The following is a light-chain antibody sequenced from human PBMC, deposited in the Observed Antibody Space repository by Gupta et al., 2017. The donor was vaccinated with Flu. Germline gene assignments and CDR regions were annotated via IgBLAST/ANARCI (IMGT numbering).Light chain of an antibody. Sequence: EIVLTQSPGTLSLSPGERATPSCRAIQSVNNNLLTWYQQMPGQAPRLLIYGASSRATGIPDRFSGSGSGTDFTLTIRRLEPDCQQYGISVYTFGQGTKLEIK. J-gene: IGKJ2*01. CDR3: VYT. CDR1: QSVNNNL. V-gene: IGKV3-20*01. CDR2: GAS.